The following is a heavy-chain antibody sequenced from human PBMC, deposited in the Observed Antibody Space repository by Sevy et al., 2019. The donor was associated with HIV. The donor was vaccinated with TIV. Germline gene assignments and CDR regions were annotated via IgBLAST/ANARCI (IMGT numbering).Heavy chain of an antibody. V-gene: IGHV3-23*01. CDR3: AKGFCSGDTCPRDYYYYGMDV. J-gene: IGHJ6*02. CDR2: ISGSGRYT. Sequence: GGSLRLSCAASEFTFSSYAMSWVRQAPGKGLEWVSSISGSGRYTDYADSVEGRFTISRDNSKNRLYVQMNSLRAEDTAVYYCAKGFCSGDTCPRDYYYYGMDVWGQGTTVTVSS. CDR1: EFTFSSYA. D-gene: IGHD2-15*01.